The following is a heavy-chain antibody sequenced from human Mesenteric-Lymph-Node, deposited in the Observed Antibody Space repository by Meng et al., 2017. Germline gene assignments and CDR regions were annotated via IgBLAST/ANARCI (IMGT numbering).Heavy chain of an antibody. V-gene: IGHV4-31*01. J-gene: IGHJ5*02. CDR3: VRDRGDGGTTDL. CDR2: IYYSGST. Sequence: SETLSLTCTVSGASISSSGYYWSWIRQYPGRGLEWIGYIYYSGSTYYNPSLKSLVTMSVDTSKNQFSLKVNSVTAADTAVYYCVRDRGDGGTTDLWGQGTLVTVSS. CDR1: GASISSSGYY. D-gene: IGHD1-14*01.